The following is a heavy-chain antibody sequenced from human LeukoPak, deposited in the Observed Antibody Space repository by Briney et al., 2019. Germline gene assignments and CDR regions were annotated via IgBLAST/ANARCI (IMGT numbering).Heavy chain of an antibody. J-gene: IGHJ1*01. D-gene: IGHD6-13*01. CDR1: GFTFSTFA. Sequence: GGSLRLSCAASGFTFSTFAMSWVRQAPGKGLEWVSAISGSGGGTYYADSVKGRFTISRDNSKNTLYMQMNSLRAEDTAVYYCAKTAGSSSWSQYFQHWGQGTLVTVSS. V-gene: IGHV3-23*01. CDR2: ISGSGGGT. CDR3: AKTAGSSSWSQYFQH.